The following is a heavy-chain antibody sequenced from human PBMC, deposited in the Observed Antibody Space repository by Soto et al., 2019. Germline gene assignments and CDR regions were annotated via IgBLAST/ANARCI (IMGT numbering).Heavy chain of an antibody. CDR2: IYNSGST. Sequence: QVQLQESGPGLVKPSQTLSLTCTVSGGSISSGGYYWSWSRQHPGKGLEWIGDIYNSGSTYYTPSLQSRVTILADTSKNQFYLKLSSVTAADTAVYYCAGDPAPGGQGTLVTVSS. CDR3: AGDPAP. J-gene: IGHJ5*02. V-gene: IGHV4-31*03. CDR1: GGSISSGGYY.